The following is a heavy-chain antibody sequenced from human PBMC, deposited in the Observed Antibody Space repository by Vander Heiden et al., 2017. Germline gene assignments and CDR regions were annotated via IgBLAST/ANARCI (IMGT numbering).Heavy chain of an antibody. D-gene: IGHD6-19*01. CDR1: GLTFQTYG. CDR2: IWYDGNTK. CDR3: ARAGSDIAVAGPFDF. J-gene: IGHJ4*02. Sequence: QVQLVESGGGVVQSGRSLRLSCAASGLTFQTYGMHWVRQAPGKGLEWLAIIWYDGNTKDYADSVKGRFTISRDNSKNTLYLEMSSLRVEDTAIYYCARAGSDIAVAGPFDFWGQGTLVTVSS. V-gene: IGHV3-33*01.